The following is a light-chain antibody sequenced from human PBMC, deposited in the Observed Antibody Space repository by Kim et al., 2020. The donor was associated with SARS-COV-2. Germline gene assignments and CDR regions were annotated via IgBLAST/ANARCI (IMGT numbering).Light chain of an antibody. Sequence: EIVMTQSPDSLAVSLGERATINCKSSQSVLYSPDNRNCLAWYQHKPGQPPKLLIYSASTRQSGVPDRFTGSGSVTDFTLTISSLQAKDLAVYYCQQYLGSHPYTLGQGTNLEI. V-gene: IGKV4-1*01. CDR1: QSVLYSPDNRNC. CDR3: QQYLGSHPYT. CDR2: SAS. J-gene: IGKJ2*01.